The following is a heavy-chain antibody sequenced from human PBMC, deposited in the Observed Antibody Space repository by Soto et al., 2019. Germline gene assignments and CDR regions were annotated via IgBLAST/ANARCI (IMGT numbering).Heavy chain of an antibody. CDR2: ISGSGGST. V-gene: IGHV3-23*01. CDR3: CKYRRRLRALDGFQT. Sequence: GSLRVSCAAAGFTFSNYAMCWVRQAPGRGLEWVSAISGSGGSTYYADSVKGRFTISRDNSKNTLYLPMNSLRAEDTAVSYRCKYRRRLRALDGFQTWGKG. J-gene: IGHJ6*03. D-gene: IGHD3-3*01. CDR1: GFTFSNYA.